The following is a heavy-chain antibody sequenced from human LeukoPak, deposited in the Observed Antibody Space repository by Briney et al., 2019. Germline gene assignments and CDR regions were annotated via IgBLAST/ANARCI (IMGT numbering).Heavy chain of an antibody. CDR3: VRRGGSDGWGAFDI. CDR1: EFTFSNYV. CDR2: IRQSGDIT. V-gene: IGHV3-23*01. Sequence: GGSLRLSCAASEFTFSNYVMNWVRQAPGKGLEWVSSIRQSGDITYYADSVKGRFTISRDNSKNTLSLQMNSLSREDTAIYYCVRRGGSDGWGAFDIWGQGTVVTVSS. J-gene: IGHJ3*02. D-gene: IGHD5-24*01.